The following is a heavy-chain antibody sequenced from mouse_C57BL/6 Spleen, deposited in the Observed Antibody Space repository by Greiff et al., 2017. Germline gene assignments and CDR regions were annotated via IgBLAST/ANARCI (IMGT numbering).Heavy chain of an antibody. J-gene: IGHJ4*01. CDR2: IWSGGST. D-gene: IGHD2-4*01. CDR1: GFSLTSYG. V-gene: IGHV2-5*01. CDR3: AKSDYDGSMDY. Sequence: QVQLQQSGPGLVQPSQSLSITCTVSGFSLTSYGVHWVRQSPGKGLEWLGVIWSGGSTDYNAALMSRLSITKDNSKSQVFFKMKSLQADDTAIYYCAKSDYDGSMDYWGQGTSVTVSS.